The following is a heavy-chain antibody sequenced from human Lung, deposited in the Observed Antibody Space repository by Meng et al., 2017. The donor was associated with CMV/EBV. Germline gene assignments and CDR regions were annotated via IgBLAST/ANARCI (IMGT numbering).Heavy chain of an antibody. CDR3: ARGGNFDP. CDR2: ISTNTGTP. Sequence: QVTLVQTGPGLKKPWASVKVSCKASGYTFSTYTINWVRQAHGRGLEWKGWISTNTGTPTYTQGFTGRFVFSLDTSVSTAYLQISSLKAEDTAVYYCARGGNFDPWGQGTLVTVSS. D-gene: IGHD2/OR15-2a*01. V-gene: IGHV7-4-1*02. J-gene: IGHJ5*02. CDR1: GYTFSTYT.